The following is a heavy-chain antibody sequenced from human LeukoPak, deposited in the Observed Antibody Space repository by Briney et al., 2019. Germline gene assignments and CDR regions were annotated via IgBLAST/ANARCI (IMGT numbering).Heavy chain of an antibody. V-gene: IGHV4-34*01. J-gene: IGHJ4*02. D-gene: IGHD3-3*01. CDR1: GGSFSGNY. CDR2: INHSGST. Sequence: SETLSLTCAVYGGSFSGNYWSWIRQPPGKGLEWIGEINHSGSTNYNPSLKSRVTTSVDTSKNQFSLKLSSVTAADTAVYYCARRSGFWGGYYSFWGQGTLVTVSS. CDR3: ARRSGFWGGYYSF.